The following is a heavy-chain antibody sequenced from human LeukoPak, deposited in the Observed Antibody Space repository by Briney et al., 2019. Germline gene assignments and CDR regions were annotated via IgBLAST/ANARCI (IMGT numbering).Heavy chain of an antibody. CDR2: ISGSGGST. CDR3: AKEELKWELLGYDY. CDR1: GFTLSSYA. D-gene: IGHD1-26*01. V-gene: IGHV3-23*01. Sequence: QSGGSLRLSCAASGFTLSSYAMSWVRQAPGKGLEWVSAISGSGGSTYYADSVKGRFTISRDNSKNTLYLQMNSLRAEDTAVYYCAKEELKWELLGYDYWGQGTLVTVSS. J-gene: IGHJ4*02.